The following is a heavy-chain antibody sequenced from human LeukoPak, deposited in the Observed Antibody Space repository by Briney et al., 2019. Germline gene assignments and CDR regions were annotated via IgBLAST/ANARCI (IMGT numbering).Heavy chain of an antibody. CDR3: ARHHTLGIAVAGIDY. Sequence: VASVKVSCKASGYTFTSYDINWVRQAAGQGLEWMGWMNPNSGNTGYAQKFQGRVTMTRNTSISTAYMELSSLKASDTAMYYCARHHTLGIAVAGIDYWGQGTLVTVSS. J-gene: IGHJ4*02. D-gene: IGHD6-19*01. V-gene: IGHV1-8*01. CDR1: GYTFTSYD. CDR2: MNPNSGNT.